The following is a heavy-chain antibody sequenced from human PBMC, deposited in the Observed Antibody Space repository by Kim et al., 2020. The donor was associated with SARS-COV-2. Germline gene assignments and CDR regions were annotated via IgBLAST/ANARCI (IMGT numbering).Heavy chain of an antibody. CDR2: IRSKANGAAT. D-gene: IGHD1-20*01. Sequence: GGSLRLSCAASGFTFSDSAMHWLRQASGKGLEWVGRIRSKANGAATAYAASVQGRFTISRDDSKNTAYLQMNSLDTEDTAVYYCTRHNSFGPWGRGTLVTVSS. J-gene: IGHJ5*02. V-gene: IGHV3-73*01. CDR3: TRHNSFGP. CDR1: GFTFSDSA.